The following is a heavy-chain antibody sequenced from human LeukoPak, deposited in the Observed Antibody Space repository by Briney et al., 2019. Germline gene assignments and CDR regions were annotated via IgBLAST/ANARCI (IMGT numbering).Heavy chain of an antibody. V-gene: IGHV1-8*01. CDR3: VRVRPSPVRYFDWLSDY. CDR2: MNPNSGNT. D-gene: IGHD3-9*01. CDR1: GYTFTSYD. J-gene: IGHJ4*02. Sequence: ASVKVSCKASGYTFTSYDINWVRQATGQGLEWMGWMNPNSGNTGYAQKFQGRVTMTRNTSISTAYMELSSLRSDDTAVYYCVRVRPSPVRYFDWLSDYWGQGTPVTVSS.